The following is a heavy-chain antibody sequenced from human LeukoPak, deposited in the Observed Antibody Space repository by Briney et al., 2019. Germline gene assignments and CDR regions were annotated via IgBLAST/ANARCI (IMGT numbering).Heavy chain of an antibody. CDR1: GGSISNYY. D-gene: IGHD5-24*01. CDR3: ARDSLNYYFDY. CDR2: IYTSGST. J-gene: IGHJ4*02. Sequence: SETLSLTCTVSGGSISNYYWNWIRQPAGKGLEWIGRIYTSGSTNYNPSLKSRVTISVDTSKNQFSLKLSSVTAADTAVYYCARDSLNYYFDYWGQGTLVTVSS. V-gene: IGHV4-4*07.